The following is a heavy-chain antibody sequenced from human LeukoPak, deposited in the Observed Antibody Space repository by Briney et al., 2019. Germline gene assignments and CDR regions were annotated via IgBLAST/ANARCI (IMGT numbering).Heavy chain of an antibody. CDR3: ARGGFAHWVTAVGFDY. Sequence: SETLSLTCTVSGGSISSYCWSWIRQPPGKGLEWIGYIYYSGNIDYNPSLKSRVTISLDTSKNQFSLKLSSVTAADTAVYYCARGGFAHWVTAVGFDYWGQGTLVTVSS. D-gene: IGHD2-21*02. V-gene: IGHV4-59*01. CDR1: GGSISSYC. J-gene: IGHJ4*02. CDR2: IYYSGNI.